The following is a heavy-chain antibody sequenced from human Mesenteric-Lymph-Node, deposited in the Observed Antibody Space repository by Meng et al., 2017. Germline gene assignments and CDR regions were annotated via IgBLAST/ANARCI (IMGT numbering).Heavy chain of an antibody. D-gene: IGHD3/OR15-3a*01. V-gene: IGHV3-33*01. CDR2: IWYDGSNK. CDR1: GFTFSSYG. Sequence: GESLKISCAASGFTFSSYGMHWVRQVPGKGLEWVAVIWYDGSNKYYADSVKGRFTISRDNSKNTLYLQMNSLRAEDTAVYYCARGTGLDCVDPWGQGTLVTVSS. CDR3: ARGTGLDCVDP. J-gene: IGHJ5*02.